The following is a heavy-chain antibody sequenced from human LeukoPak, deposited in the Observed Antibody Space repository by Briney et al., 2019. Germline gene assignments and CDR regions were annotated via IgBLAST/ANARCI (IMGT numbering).Heavy chain of an antibody. D-gene: IGHD3-9*01. Sequence: SETLSLTCTVSGDSTSSNFWSWIRQPPGKGLEWIGYISYTGTTKYNPSLKSRVTISIDTSKNQFSLKLSSVTAADTAVYYCARDRPVYDILAGYFATGYFDLWGRGTLVTVSS. CDR3: ARDRPVYDILAGYFATGYFDL. CDR1: GDSTSSNF. V-gene: IGHV4-59*01. J-gene: IGHJ2*01. CDR2: ISYTGTT.